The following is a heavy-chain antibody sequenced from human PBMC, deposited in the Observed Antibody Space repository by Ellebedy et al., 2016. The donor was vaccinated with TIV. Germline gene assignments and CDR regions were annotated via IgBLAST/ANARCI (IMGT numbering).Heavy chain of an antibody. CDR2: INHMGST. CDR3: ASGLGVRKMNAFDF. V-gene: IGHV4-34*01. D-gene: IGHD3-16*01. J-gene: IGHJ3*01. Sequence: MPSETLSLTCAVYGGSFGGYHWSWIRQPQGKGRGWIGEINHMGSTNYNPALSSRVTISVDTSKNQFSLWMSPVTAADTALSFCASGLGVRKMNAFDFWGQGTMVTVSS. CDR1: GGSFGGYH.